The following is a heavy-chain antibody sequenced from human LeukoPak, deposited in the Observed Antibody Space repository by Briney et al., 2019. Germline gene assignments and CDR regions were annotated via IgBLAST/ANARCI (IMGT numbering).Heavy chain of an antibody. CDR2: ISGSGGST. CDR3: AKTGAVAPLNWFDP. D-gene: IGHD6-19*01. J-gene: IGHJ5*02. V-gene: IGHV3-23*01. Sequence: GSLRLSCAASGFTFSNYAMSWVRQAPGKGLEWVSTISGSGGSTYYADSVKGRFTISRDTSKNTLYLQMNSLRAEDTAVYYCAKTGAVAPLNWFDPWGQGTLVTVSS. CDR1: GFTFSNYA.